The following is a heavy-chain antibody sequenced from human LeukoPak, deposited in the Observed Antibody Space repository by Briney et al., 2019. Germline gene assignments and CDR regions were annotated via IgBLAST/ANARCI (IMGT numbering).Heavy chain of an antibody. D-gene: IGHD6-13*01. V-gene: IGHV1-8*01. CDR1: GYTFTSYD. CDR3: ARARLAAAATGAFDI. J-gene: IGHJ3*02. CDR2: MNPNSGNT. Sequence: ASVKVSCKASGYTFTSYDINWVRQATGQGLEWMGWMNPNSGNTGYAQKFQGRVTITADKSTSTAYMELSSLRSEDTAVYYCARARLAAAATGAFDIWGQGTMVTVSS.